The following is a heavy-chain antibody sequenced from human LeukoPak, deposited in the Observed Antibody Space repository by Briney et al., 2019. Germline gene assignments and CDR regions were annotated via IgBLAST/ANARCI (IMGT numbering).Heavy chain of an antibody. CDR1: GYSFTSYW. CDR3: ARHANVITPRDLDY. J-gene: IGHJ4*02. Sequence: GESLQISCKGSGYSFTSYWIGWGRQMPGKGVEGMGIIYPGDSDTRYSPSFQGQVTISADKSISTAYLQWSSLKASDTAMYYCARHANVITPRDLDYWGQGTLVTVSS. D-gene: IGHD3-22*01. V-gene: IGHV5-51*01. CDR2: IYPGDSDT.